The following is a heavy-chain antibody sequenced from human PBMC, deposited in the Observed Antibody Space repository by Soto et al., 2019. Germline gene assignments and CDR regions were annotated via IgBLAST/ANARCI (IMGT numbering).Heavy chain of an antibody. Sequence: GSLRLSCAASGFTFSSYAMSRVRQAPGEGLEWVSRMNSDGSSTNYADSVKGRFTVSRDNAKNTLHLQMNSLRAEDTAVYYCATAEVDYWGPGTLVTVSS. CDR3: ATAEVDY. CDR2: MNSDGSST. J-gene: IGHJ4*02. V-gene: IGHV3-74*01. CDR1: GFTFSSYA.